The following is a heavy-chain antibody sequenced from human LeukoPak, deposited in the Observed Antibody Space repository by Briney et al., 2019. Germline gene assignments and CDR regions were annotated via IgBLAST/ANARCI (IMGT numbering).Heavy chain of an antibody. CDR3: ARGYVLLWFGELSYYFDY. CDR2: INHSGST. J-gene: IGHJ4*02. Sequence: SETLSRTCAVYGGSFSGYYWSWIRQPPGKGLEWIGEINHSGSTNYNPSLKSRVTISVDTSKNQFSLKLSSVTAADTAVYYCARGYVLLWFGELSYYFDYWGQGTLVTVSS. CDR1: GGSFSGYY. V-gene: IGHV4-34*01. D-gene: IGHD3-10*01.